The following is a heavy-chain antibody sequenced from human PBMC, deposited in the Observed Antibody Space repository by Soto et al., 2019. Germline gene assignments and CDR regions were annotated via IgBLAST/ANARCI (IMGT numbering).Heavy chain of an antibody. J-gene: IGHJ4*02. D-gene: IGHD2-15*01. Sequence: TSETLSLTCAVSGGSISSGGYSWSWIRQPPGKGLEWIGYIYHSGSTYYNPSLKSRVTISVDRSKNQFSLKLSSVTAADTAVYYCARAETSSGGDFDYWGQGTLVTVSP. V-gene: IGHV4-30-2*01. CDR1: GGSISSGGYS. CDR2: IYHSGST. CDR3: ARAETSSGGDFDY.